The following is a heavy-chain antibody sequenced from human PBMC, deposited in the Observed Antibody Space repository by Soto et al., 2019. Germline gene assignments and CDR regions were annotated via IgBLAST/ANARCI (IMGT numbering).Heavy chain of an antibody. Sequence: EVQLVESGGGLVQPGGSLRLSCAASGFIFSDHYMDWVRQAPGKGLEWVGRSRNKANSYTTEYAASVKGRFTISRDDSENSVYLQMNSLKTEDTAVYYCARIGTMTTTRDFDYWRQGTLVTVSS. CDR1: GFIFSDHY. J-gene: IGHJ4*02. D-gene: IGHD4-17*01. CDR2: SRNKANSYTT. CDR3: ARIGTMTTTRDFDY. V-gene: IGHV3-72*01.